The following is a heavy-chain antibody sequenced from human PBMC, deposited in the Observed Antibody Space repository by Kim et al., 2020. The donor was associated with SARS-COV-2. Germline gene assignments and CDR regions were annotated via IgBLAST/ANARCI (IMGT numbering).Heavy chain of an antibody. Sequence: SETLSLTCTVSGGSISSGGYYWSWIRQHPGKGLEWIGYIYYSGSTYYNPSLKSRVTISVDTSKNQFSLKLSSVTAADTAVYYCARSGGGGGATPRDYYYGMDVWGQGTTVTVSS. D-gene: IGHD1-26*01. CDR3: ARSGGGGGATPRDYYYGMDV. V-gene: IGHV4-31*03. CDR2: IYYSGST. J-gene: IGHJ6*02. CDR1: GGSISSGGYY.